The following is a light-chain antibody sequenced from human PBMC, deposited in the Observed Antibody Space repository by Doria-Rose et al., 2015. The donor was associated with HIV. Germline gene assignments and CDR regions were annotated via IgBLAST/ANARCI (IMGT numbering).Light chain of an antibody. V-gene: IGKV1-8*01. Sequence: IQLTQSPSSFSASTGDRVTITCRASQGISSYLAWYQQKPGKAPNLLIYAASTLQSGVPSRFGGSGSGAGFTLTISCLQSEDFATYYCQQYYSYPRAFGQGTRLEIK. J-gene: IGKJ5*01. CDR1: QGISSY. CDR2: AAS. CDR3: QQYYSYPRA.